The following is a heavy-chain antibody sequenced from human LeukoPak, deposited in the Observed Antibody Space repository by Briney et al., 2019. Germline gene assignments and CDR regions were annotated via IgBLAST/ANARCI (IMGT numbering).Heavy chain of an antibody. CDR2: IHSSEGT. D-gene: IGHD4-17*01. CDR3: ARHVYGEGMVV. Sequence: SESLSLMCTVSGGSLNGYYWGWIRQPPGKGLECIGYIHSSEGTTHNASLKKRLSTSLDTSKNQSFLTLMSVTAADTAIFYCARHVYGEGMVVWGKGTTVTVSS. V-gene: IGHV4-59*08. CDR1: GGSLNGYY. J-gene: IGHJ6*04.